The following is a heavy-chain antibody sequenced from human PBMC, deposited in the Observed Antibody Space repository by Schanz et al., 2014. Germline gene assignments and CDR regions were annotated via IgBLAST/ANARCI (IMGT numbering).Heavy chain of an antibody. CDR1: GFTFISYD. D-gene: IGHD2-21*01. J-gene: IGHJ4*02. V-gene: IGHV3-33*08. CDR2: IRYDGRNK. Sequence: QVQLVESGGGVVQPGRSRRLSCEASGFTFISYDIHWVRQAPGKGLEWVAVIRYDGRNKNFVESVKGRFTISRDNSNNTVYLQMNTLRAEDTAVYYCAREDCSATSCYFRYWGQGTLXTVSS. CDR3: AREDCSATSCYFRY.